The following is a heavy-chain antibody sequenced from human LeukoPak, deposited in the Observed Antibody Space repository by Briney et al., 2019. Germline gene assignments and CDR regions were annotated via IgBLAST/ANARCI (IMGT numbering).Heavy chain of an antibody. CDR2: ISSSGSTI. V-gene: IGHV3-48*04. CDR1: GFTFGSYG. Sequence: GGSLTLSCAASGFTFGSYGMHWVRQAPGKGLEWVSYISSSGSTIYYADSVKGRFTISRDNAKNSLYLQMNSLRAEDTAVYYCARDGFGESTVGYFDYWGQGTLATVSS. D-gene: IGHD3-10*01. CDR3: ARDGFGESTVGYFDY. J-gene: IGHJ4*02.